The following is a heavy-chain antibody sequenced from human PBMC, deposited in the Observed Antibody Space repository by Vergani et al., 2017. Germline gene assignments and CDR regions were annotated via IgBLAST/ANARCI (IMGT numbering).Heavy chain of an antibody. CDR2: IYYSGST. D-gene: IGHD2-2*01. Sequence: QLQLQESGPGLVKPSETLSLTCTVSGGSISSSSYYWGWIRQPPGKGLEWIGSIYYSGSTYYNPSLKSRVTISVDTSKNQFSLKLSSVTAADTAVYYCARASELVVPAGYYYYGMDVWGQGTTVTVSS. V-gene: IGHV4-39*07. J-gene: IGHJ6*02. CDR1: GGSISSSSYY. CDR3: ARASELVVPAGYYYYGMDV.